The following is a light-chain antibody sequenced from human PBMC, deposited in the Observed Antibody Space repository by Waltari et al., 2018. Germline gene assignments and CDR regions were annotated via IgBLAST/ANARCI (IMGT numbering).Light chain of an antibody. V-gene: IGLV2-14*04. Sequence: SWYRQYPGKAPQPIIYDVRTRPSGISDRFSGDKSGNTASLTISGLRAEDDADYYCSSYTLTDTRVFGGGT. CDR3: SSYTLTDTRV. CDR2: DVR. J-gene: IGLJ3*02.